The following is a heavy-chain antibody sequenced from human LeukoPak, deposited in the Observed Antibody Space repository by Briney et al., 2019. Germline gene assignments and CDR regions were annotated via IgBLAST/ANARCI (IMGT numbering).Heavy chain of an antibody. J-gene: IGHJ4*02. Sequence: GGSWRFSGAASGSTFRTITLFWVGQAPGKGLNWVPSISSSSSTIYYADSVKGRFTISRDNAKNSLYLQMNTLRAEDTAVYYCARDRHKYNYDSGGYPPYWGQGTLVTVSS. CDR1: GSTFRTIT. D-gene: IGHD3-22*01. CDR3: ARDRHKYNYDSGGYPPY. CDR2: ISSSSSTI. V-gene: IGHV3-48*01.